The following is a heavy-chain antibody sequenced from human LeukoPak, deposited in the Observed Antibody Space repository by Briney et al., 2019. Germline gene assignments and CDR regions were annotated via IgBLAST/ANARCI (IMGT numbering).Heavy chain of an antibody. V-gene: IGHV5-51*01. Sequence: GESLKISCKGSGYSFTSYWIGWVRQMPGKGLEWMGIIYPGDSDTRYSPSFQGQVTISADKSISTAYLQWSSLKASDTAMYYCASATVTTLDAFDIWGQGTMVTVSP. CDR3: ASATVTTLDAFDI. CDR1: GYSFTSYW. CDR2: IYPGDSDT. J-gene: IGHJ3*02. D-gene: IGHD4-17*01.